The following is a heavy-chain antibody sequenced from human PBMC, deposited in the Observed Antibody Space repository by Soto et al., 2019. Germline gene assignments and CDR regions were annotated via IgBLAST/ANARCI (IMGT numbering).Heavy chain of an antibody. CDR2: ISPYNRNT. CDR3: ARDLDGSGNYYTDY. D-gene: IGHD3-10*01. J-gene: IGHJ4*02. V-gene: IGHV1-18*01. CDR1: GYPFSSIG. Sequence: QVQLVQSGAEVKKPGASVKVSCKASGYPFSSIGISWVRLAPGQGLEWVGWISPYNRNTYYAQRLQGRVTMTTDTSTSTAYMELRSLRFDDTAVYFCARDLDGSGNYYTDYWGQGTLVTVSS.